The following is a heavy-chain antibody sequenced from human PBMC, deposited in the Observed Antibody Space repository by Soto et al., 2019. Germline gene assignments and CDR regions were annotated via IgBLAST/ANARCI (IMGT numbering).Heavy chain of an antibody. J-gene: IGHJ6*02. CDR1: GFTVSSNY. Sequence: GGSLRLSCAASGFTVSSNYMSWVRQSPGKGLEWVSVIYSGGSTYYADSVKGRFTISRDNSKNTLYLQMNSLRAEDTAVYYCAATMVRGAYYYYGMDVWGQGTTVTVSS. D-gene: IGHD3-10*01. V-gene: IGHV3-53*01. CDR3: AATMVRGAYYYYGMDV. CDR2: IYSGGST.